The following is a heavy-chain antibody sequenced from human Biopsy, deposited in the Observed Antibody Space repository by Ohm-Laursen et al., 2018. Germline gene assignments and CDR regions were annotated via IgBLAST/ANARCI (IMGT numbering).Heavy chain of an antibody. D-gene: IGHD6-19*01. CDR1: GFTFGHYA. V-gene: IGHV3-33*01. Sequence: SLRLSCAASGFTFGHYAMHWVRQAPGKGLEWISLIWNDGTNEDYTDSVKGRFTISRDNSKSTLYLQINTLTLEDTAFYYCARGLSSGWYGYFDVWGRGTLVTVSS. J-gene: IGHJ2*01. CDR3: ARGLSSGWYGYFDV. CDR2: IWNDGTNE.